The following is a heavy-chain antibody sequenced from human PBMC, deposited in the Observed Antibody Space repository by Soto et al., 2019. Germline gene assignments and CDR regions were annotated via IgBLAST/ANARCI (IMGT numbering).Heavy chain of an antibody. Sequence: EVQLVESGGGLVQPGGSLRLSCAASGFTFSSYEMNWVRQAPGKELEWVSYISSSGSTIYYADSVKGRFTISRDNAKNSLYLQMNSLRAEDTAVYYCARDDEMATFYYFDYWGQGTLVTVSS. J-gene: IGHJ4*02. CDR2: ISSSGSTI. CDR1: GFTFSSYE. V-gene: IGHV3-48*03. CDR3: ARDDEMATFYYFDY. D-gene: IGHD5-12*01.